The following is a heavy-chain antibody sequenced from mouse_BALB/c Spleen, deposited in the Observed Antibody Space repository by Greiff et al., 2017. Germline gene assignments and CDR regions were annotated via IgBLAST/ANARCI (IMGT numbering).Heavy chain of an antibody. J-gene: IGHJ2*01. CDR3: AGLGHYFDY. CDR1: GYTFTSYV. CDR2: INPYNDGT. D-gene: IGHD4-1*01. Sequence: VQLKESGPELVKPGASVKMSCKASGYTFTSYVMHWVKQKPGQGLEWIGYINPYNDGTKYNEKFKGKATLTSDKSSSTAYMELSSLTSEDSAVYYCAGLGHYFDYWGQGTTLTVSS. V-gene: IGHV1-14*01.